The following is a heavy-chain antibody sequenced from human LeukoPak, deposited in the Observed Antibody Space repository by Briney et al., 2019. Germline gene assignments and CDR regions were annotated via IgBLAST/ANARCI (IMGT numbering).Heavy chain of an antibody. CDR2: INHSGST. J-gene: IGHJ4*02. V-gene: IGHV4-34*01. D-gene: IGHD6-13*01. CDR3: ASYSSSGNYFDY. CDR1: GGSFSGYY. Sequence: SETLSLTCAVYGGSFSGYYWSWIRQPPRKGLEWIGEINHSGSTNYNPSLKSRVTISVDTSKNQFSLKLSSVTAADTAVYYCASYSSSGNYFDYWGQGTLVTVSS.